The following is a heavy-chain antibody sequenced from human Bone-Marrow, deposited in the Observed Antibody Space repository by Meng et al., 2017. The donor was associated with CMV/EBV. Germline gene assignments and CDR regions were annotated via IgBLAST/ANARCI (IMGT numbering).Heavy chain of an antibody. J-gene: IGHJ5*02. CDR3: AHRRPSGGVYWFDH. CDR1: ELSLSTNGVG. D-gene: IGHD1-26*01. V-gene: IGHV2-5*02. CDR2: IYWGGDK. Sequence: TLKESWSGLFKLTQTITLNCTFSELSLSTNGVGVGWIRQPPGKALEWLANIYWGGDKLYSPSLKSRLTITKDISKNQVVLTMTNMDPVDTATYYCAHRRPSGGVYWFDHWGQGTLVTVSS.